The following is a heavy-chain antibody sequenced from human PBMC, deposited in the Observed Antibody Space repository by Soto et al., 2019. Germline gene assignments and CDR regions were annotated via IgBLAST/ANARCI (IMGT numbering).Heavy chain of an antibody. CDR2: INPNSGGT. CDR3: ARAGELYCISTSCYLRKASHAFDI. D-gene: IGHD2-2*01. J-gene: IGHJ3*02. Sequence: EASVKVSCKASGYTFTGYYMHWVRQAPGQGLEWMGWINPNSGGTNYAQKFQGWVTMTRDTSISTAYMELSRLRSDDTAVYYCARAGELYCISTSCYLRKASHAFDIWGQGTMVTVSS. V-gene: IGHV1-2*04. CDR1: GYTFTGYY.